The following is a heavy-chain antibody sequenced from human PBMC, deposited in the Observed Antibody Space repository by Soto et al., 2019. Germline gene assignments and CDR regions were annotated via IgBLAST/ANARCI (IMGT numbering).Heavy chain of an antibody. CDR1: GFTFRGYG. CDR3: ANSECSRYKNIDV. CDR2: ISYDGSIK. V-gene: IGHV3-30*18. D-gene: IGHD3-9*01. J-gene: IGHJ6*02. Sequence: PGGSLRLSCAASGFTFRGYGMHWVRQAPGRGLEWVALISYDGSIKYYADSVRGRFTISRDNSKNTLYLQMNSLRAEDTAVYYCANSECSRYKNIDVWGQGTTVTVSS.